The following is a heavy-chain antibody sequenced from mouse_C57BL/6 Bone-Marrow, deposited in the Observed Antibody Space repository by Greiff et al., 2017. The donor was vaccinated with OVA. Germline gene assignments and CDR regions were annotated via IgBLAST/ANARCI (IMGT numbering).Heavy chain of an antibody. CDR1: GYTFTSYG. CDR2: IYPRSGNT. CDR3: ARSPYGNYPYWYFDV. Sequence: VQLQQSGAELARPGASVKLSCKASGYTFTSYGISWVKQRTGQGLEWIGEIYPRSGNTYYNEKFKGKATLTADKSSSTAYMELRSLTSEDSAVYFCARSPYGNYPYWYFDVWGTGTTVTVSS. J-gene: IGHJ1*03. D-gene: IGHD2-1*01. V-gene: IGHV1-81*01.